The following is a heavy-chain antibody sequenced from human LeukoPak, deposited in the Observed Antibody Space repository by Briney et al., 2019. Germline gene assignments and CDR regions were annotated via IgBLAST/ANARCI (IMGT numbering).Heavy chain of an antibody. Sequence: GGSLRLSCAASGFTFSSYWMSWVRQAPGKGLEWVANIKQDGSEKYYVDSVKGRFIISRDNAKNSLYLQMNSLRAEDTAVYYCTKYGDDDTPGLNWGQGTLVTVSS. CDR3: TKYGDDDTPGLN. J-gene: IGHJ4*02. D-gene: IGHD4-17*01. CDR1: GFTFSSYW. CDR2: IKQDGSEK. V-gene: IGHV3-7*02.